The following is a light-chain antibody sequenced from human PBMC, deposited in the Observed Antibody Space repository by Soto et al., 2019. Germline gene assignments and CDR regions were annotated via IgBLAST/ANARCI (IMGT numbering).Light chain of an antibody. J-gene: IGKJ2*01. CDR2: AAS. Sequence: DIQMTQSPSSLSVSVGDRVTITCRASQTINSYLNWYQQKPGQAPKLLMYAASSLQSGVPSRFSGSGSGTDFTLTISSLQPEDFATYYCQQSYSTPHTFGQGTKLEI. CDR3: QQSYSTPHT. V-gene: IGKV1-39*01. CDR1: QTINSY.